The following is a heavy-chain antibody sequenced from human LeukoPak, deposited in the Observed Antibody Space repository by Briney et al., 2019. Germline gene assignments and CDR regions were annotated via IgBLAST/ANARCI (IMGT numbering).Heavy chain of an antibody. J-gene: IGHJ4*02. Sequence: ASVKVSCKASGYTFTGYYMHWVRQAPGQGLEWMGWINPNSGGTNYAQKFQGRVTMTRDTSISTAYMELSRLRSDDTAVYYCARGVSAGGPLYYFDYWGQGTLVTVSS. CDR1: GYTFTGYY. D-gene: IGHD2/OR15-2a*01. CDR2: INPNSGGT. CDR3: ARGVSAGGPLYYFDY. V-gene: IGHV1-2*02.